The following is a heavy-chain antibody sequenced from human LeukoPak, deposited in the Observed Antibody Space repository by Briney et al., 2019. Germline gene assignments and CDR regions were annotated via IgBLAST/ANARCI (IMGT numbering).Heavy chain of an antibody. J-gene: IGHJ4*02. V-gene: IGHV3-30*02. CDR1: GFTFSSYG. CDR3: ARGPSIAAAAMIDY. Sequence: GGSPRLSCAASGFTFSSYGMHWVRQAPGKGLEWVAFIRYDGSNKYYADSVKGRFTISRDNSKNSLYLQTNSLRAEDTAVYYCARGPSIAAAAMIDYWGQGTLVTVSS. D-gene: IGHD6-13*01. CDR2: IRYDGSNK.